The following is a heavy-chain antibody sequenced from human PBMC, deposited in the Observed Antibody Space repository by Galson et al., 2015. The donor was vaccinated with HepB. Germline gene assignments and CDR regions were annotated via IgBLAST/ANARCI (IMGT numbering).Heavy chain of an antibody. Sequence: SVKASCKASGYIFTFYHMHWVRQAPGQGLEWMGIINPSGGSTTYAQKFQGRVTMTRDTSTSTVYMELTSLRSEDTAVYYCARDQKEVGYCSGGSCYSLGYWGQGTLVTVSS. CDR2: INPSGGST. V-gene: IGHV1-46*01. CDR1: GYIFTFYH. CDR3: ARDQKEVGYCSGGSCYSLGY. D-gene: IGHD2-15*01. J-gene: IGHJ4*02.